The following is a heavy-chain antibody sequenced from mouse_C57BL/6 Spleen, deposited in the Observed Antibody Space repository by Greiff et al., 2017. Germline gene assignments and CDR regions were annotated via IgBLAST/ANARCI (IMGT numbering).Heavy chain of an antibody. D-gene: IGHD2-5*01. CDR1: GFNIKDDY. CDR2: IDPENGDT. V-gene: IGHV14-4*01. J-gene: IGHJ3*01. Sequence: VQLQQSGAELVRPGASVKLSCTASGFNIKDDYMHWVKQRPEQGLEWIGWIDPENGDTEYASKFQGKATITADTSSNTAYLQLSSLTSEDTAVYYCTRVYSNYVAYWGQGTLVTVSA. CDR3: TRVYSNYVAY.